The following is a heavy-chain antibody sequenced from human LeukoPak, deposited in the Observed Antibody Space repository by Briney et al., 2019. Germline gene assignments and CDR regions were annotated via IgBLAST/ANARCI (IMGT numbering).Heavy chain of an antibody. Sequence: SETLSLTCAVSGGSISGYYWMWVRQPPGQGLEWIGYVHSTGGTRYNPSLKTRATISVATSQNQFSLKLSAVTAADTAVYYCAREIPAAGHFDYWGQGFLVTVSS. J-gene: IGHJ4*02. CDR3: AREIPAAGHFDY. D-gene: IGHD6-13*01. CDR1: GGSISGYY. CDR2: VHSTGGT. V-gene: IGHV4-59*01.